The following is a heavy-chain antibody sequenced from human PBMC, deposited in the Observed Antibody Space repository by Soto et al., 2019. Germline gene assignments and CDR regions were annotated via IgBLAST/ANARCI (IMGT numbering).Heavy chain of an antibody. CDR2: INHSGST. V-gene: IGHV4-34*01. J-gene: IGHJ5*02. D-gene: IGHD3-22*01. CDR3: ARGILSGYYYLDRFDP. Sequence: SETLSLTCAVYGGSFSGYYWSWIRQPPGKGLEWIGEINHSGSTNYNPSLKSRVTISVDTSKNQFSLKLSSVTAADTAVYYCARGILSGYYYLDRFDPWGQGTLVTVSS. CDR1: GGSFSGYY.